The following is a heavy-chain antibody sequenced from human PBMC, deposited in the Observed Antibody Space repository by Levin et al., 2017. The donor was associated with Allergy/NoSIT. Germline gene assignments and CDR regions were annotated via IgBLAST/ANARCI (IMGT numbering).Heavy chain of an antibody. D-gene: IGHD3-10*01. J-gene: IGHJ4*02. CDR2: IASDGTNK. Sequence: LSLTCAASGFTFSNYVMHWVRQAPGKGLEWVAVIASDGTNKYYADSVKGRFTISRDNSKNTLYLQMNSLRPEDTAVYYCARDDGYRGSWSRGDYFDYWGQGTLVTVSS. CDR1: GFTFSNYV. V-gene: IGHV3-30-3*01. CDR3: ARDDGYRGSWSRGDYFDY.